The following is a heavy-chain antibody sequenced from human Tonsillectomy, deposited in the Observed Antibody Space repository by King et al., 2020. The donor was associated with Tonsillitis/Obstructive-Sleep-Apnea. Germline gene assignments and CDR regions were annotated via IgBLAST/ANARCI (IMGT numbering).Heavy chain of an antibody. V-gene: IGHV1-18*01. D-gene: IGHD6-19*01. J-gene: IGHJ4*02. CDR3: ARRCGSSGPAFDY. Sequence: QLVQSGAEVKKPGASVKVSCKASGYTFTSYGISWVRQAPGQGLEWMGWISAYNGYTNYAQKLQGRVTMTTDTSTRTAYMELRSLISDDTPVYNCARRCGSSGPAFDYWGQGTLVTVSS. CDR1: GYTFTSYG. CDR2: ISAYNGYT.